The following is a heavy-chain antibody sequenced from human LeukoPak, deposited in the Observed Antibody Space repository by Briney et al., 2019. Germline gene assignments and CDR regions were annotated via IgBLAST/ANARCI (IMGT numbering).Heavy chain of an antibody. CDR2: ISSSSSYI. D-gene: IGHD6-13*01. CDR3: ARESRSSSSRRETRTFDY. V-gene: IGHV3-21*01. CDR1: GFTFDSYG. J-gene: IGHJ4*02. Sequence: KAGGSLRLSCAASGFTFDSYGMNWVRQAPGKGLEWISSISSSSSYIYYAASVKGRFTISRDNAKNSLYLQMNSLRAEDTAVYYCARESRSSSSRRETRTFDYWGQGTLVTVSS.